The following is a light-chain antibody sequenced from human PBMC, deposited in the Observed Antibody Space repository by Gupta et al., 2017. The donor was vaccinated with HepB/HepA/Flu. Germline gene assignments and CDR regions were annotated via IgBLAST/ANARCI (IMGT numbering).Light chain of an antibody. Sequence: QSVLTQPPSASGTPAQRVTLSCSGSSSNIGSHYIYWYQQLPGTAPKLLIYKSNQRPSGVPDRFSGSKSGTSASLAISGLRSEDEADYYCSAWDNSLTGWMFGGGTKLTVL. CDR2: KSN. V-gene: IGLV1-47*01. CDR1: SSNIGSHY. J-gene: IGLJ3*02. CDR3: SAWDNSLTGWM.